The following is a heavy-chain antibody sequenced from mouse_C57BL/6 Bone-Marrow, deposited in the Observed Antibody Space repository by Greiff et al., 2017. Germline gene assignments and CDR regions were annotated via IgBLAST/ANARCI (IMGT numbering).Heavy chain of an antibody. J-gene: IGHJ3*01. V-gene: IGHV1-76*01. CDR1: GYTFTDYS. Sequence: VQVVESGAELVRPGASVKLSCKASGYTFTDYSINWVKQRPGQGLEWIARIYPGSGNTYYNEKFKGKDTLTAEKSSSTAYMQLSSLTSEDSAVYFCARSGLGFAYWGQGTLVTVSA. D-gene: IGHD3-3*01. CDR2: IYPGSGNT. CDR3: ARSGLGFAY.